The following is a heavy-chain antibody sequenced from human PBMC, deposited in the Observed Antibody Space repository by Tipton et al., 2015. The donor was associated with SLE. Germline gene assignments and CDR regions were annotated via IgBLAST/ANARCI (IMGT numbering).Heavy chain of an antibody. V-gene: IGHV3-30*04. D-gene: IGHD3-3*01. J-gene: IGHJ6*03. CDR2: ISYDGSNK. CDR1: GFTFSSYA. Sequence: SLRLSCAASGFTFSSYAMHWARQAPGKGLEWVAVISYDGSNKYYADSVKGRFTISRDNSKNTLYFQMNSLRAEDTAVYYCARSLVWIGYYGYMDVWGKGTTVTVSS. CDR3: ARSLVWIGYYGYMDV.